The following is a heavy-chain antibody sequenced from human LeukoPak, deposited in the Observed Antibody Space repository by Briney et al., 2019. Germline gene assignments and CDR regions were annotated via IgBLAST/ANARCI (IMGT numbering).Heavy chain of an antibody. V-gene: IGHV4-4*07. J-gene: IGHJ6*03. Sequence: SETLSLTCSVSGGSISTYYWSWIRQPAGKGLEWIGRIYTSGSTNYNPSLKSRVTMSVDTSKNQFSLKLSSVTAADTAVYYCARATGVTYPYYYYYMDVWGKGTTVTVSS. CDR2: IYTSGST. D-gene: IGHD4-23*01. CDR3: ARATGVTYPYYYYYMDV. CDR1: GGSISTYY.